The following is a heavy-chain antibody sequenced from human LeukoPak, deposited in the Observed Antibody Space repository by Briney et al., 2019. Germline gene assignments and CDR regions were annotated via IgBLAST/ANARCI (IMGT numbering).Heavy chain of an antibody. CDR1: GGSISSGDYY. V-gene: IGHV4-30-4*08. Sequence: SETLSLTCTVSGGSISSGDYYWSWIRQPPGKGLEWIGYIYYSGSTYYNPSLKSRVTISVDTSKKQFALKLSSVTAADTAVYYCAREDSSTSCYTLWGQGTLVTVSS. D-gene: IGHD2-2*02. CDR2: IYYSGST. CDR3: AREDSSTSCYTL. J-gene: IGHJ4*02.